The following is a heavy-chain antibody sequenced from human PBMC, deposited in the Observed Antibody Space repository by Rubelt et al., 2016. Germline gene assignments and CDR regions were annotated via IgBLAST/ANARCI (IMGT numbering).Heavy chain of an antibody. D-gene: IGHD3-3*01. CDR2: IYHSGST. V-gene: IGHV4-38-2*02. J-gene: IGHJ4*02. Sequence: GPGLVKPSETLSLTCTVSGYSISSGYYWGWIRQPPGKGLEWIGSIYHSGSTYYNPSLKSRVTISVDTSKNQFSLKLSSVTAADTAVYYCARDVRLRSVDYWGQGTLVTVSS. CDR1: GYSISSGYY. CDR3: ARDVRLRSVDY.